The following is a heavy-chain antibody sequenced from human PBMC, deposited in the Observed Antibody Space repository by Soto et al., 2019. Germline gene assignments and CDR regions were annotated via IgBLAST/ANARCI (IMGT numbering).Heavy chain of an antibody. CDR3: ARGLGSVT. CDR1: GGSFSGYY. Sequence: QVQLQQWGAGLLKPSETLPLTCAVYGGSFSGYYWSWIRQPPGKGLEWIGEINHSGSTNYNPSLKSRVTISVDTSKNQFSLKLSSVTAADTAVYYCARGLGSVTWGLGTLVTVSS. D-gene: IGHD4-4*01. J-gene: IGHJ4*02. V-gene: IGHV4-34*01. CDR2: INHSGST.